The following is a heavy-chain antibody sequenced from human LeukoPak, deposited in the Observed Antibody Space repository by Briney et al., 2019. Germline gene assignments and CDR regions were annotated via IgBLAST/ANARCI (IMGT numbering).Heavy chain of an antibody. V-gene: IGHV4-59*01. CDR2: IYYSGST. D-gene: IGHD3-22*01. J-gene: IGHJ4*02. CDR1: GGSISSYY. Sequence: SETLSLTCTVSGGSISSYYWSWIRQPPGKGLEWIGYIYYSGSTNYNPSLKSRVTTSVDTSKNQFSLKLSSVTAADTAVYYCAGTDYYDSSGYYAPFDYWGQGTLVTVSS. CDR3: AGTDYYDSSGYYAPFDY.